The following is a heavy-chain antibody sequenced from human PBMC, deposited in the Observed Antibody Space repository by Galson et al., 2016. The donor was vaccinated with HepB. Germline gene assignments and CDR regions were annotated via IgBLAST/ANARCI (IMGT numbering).Heavy chain of an antibody. CDR2: ISSSSSTI. D-gene: IGHD3-10*01. CDR1: GFTFNTYS. Sequence: SLRLSCAASGFTFNTYSMNWVRQAPGKGLEWVSHISSSSSTIKYADSVKGRFTISRDNAKNSLYLQMNSLRDEDTAQYYCAKDLYGSGTYGLDYWGRGTLVTVSS. V-gene: IGHV3-48*02. J-gene: IGHJ4*02. CDR3: AKDLYGSGTYGLDY.